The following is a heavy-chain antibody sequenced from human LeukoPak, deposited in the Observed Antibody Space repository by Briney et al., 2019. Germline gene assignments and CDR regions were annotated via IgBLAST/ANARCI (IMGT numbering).Heavy chain of an antibody. CDR2: IYYSGST. V-gene: IGHV4-39*01. CDR3: ARGSEGATTGYSDY. J-gene: IGHJ4*02. CDR1: GGSISSSSYY. D-gene: IGHD1-26*01. Sequence: SETLSLTCTVSGGSISSSSYYWGWIRQPPGKGLEWIGSIYYSGSTYYNPSLKSRVTISVDTSKNQFSLKLSSVTAADTAVYYCARGSEGATTGYSDYWGQGTLVTVSS.